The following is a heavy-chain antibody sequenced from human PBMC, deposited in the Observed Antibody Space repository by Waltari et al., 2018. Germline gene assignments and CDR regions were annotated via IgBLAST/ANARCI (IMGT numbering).Heavy chain of an antibody. V-gene: IGHV3-48*01. CDR3: VRDSNSVSAKYYYGVDV. CDR1: GFSFNRYS. J-gene: IGHJ6*02. Sequence: EVLLVESGGGLVQPGGSLSLSCAASGFSFNRYSLSWVRQAPGKGPEWVAHISFDTTTTFHAVSVKGRFTISRDNAKKSLYLQMNGLRVDDTAVYYCVRDSNSVSAKYYYGVDVWGQGTRVTVS. CDR2: ISFDTTTT. D-gene: IGHD4-17*01.